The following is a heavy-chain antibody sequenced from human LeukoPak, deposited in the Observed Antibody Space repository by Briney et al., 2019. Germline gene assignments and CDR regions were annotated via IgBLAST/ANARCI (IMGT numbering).Heavy chain of an antibody. V-gene: IGHV3-66*01. CDR2: VYMGGTT. D-gene: IGHD5-18*01. Sequence: GGSLRLSCAASGFTVSTNYMNWVRQAPGKGLEWVSVVYMGGTTYYADSVKGRFTISRDSTKNTIYLQMNNLRAEDTAVYYCARGLLRDVYTYTYSFDYWGQGALVTVSS. CDR1: GFTVSTNY. J-gene: IGHJ4*02. CDR3: ARGLLRDVYTYTYSFDY.